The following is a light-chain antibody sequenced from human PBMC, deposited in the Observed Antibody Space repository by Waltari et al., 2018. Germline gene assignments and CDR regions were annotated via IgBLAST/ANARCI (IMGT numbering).Light chain of an antibody. CDR3: QSYDNINQGV. CDR1: SSSIASNF. J-gene: IGLJ3*02. V-gene: IGLV6-57*04. CDR2: EDN. Sequence: NFMLTQSHSVSESPGKTVTISCTRSSSSIASNFVQWYQQRPGSAPTTVIYEDNQRPSGVPDRVSGSIDSSSNSASLTISGLKTEDEADYYCQSYDNINQGVFGGGTKLTVL.